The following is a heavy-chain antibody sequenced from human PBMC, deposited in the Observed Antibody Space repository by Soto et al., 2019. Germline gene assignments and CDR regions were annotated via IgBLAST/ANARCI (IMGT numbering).Heavy chain of an antibody. CDR3: ARRRCSGGSCYSLNYYYYGMDV. V-gene: IGHV3-48*02. CDR2: ISSSSTTK. D-gene: IGHD2-15*01. CDR1: GFTFSSYS. Sequence: GGSLRLSCAASGFTFSSYSMNWVRQAPGKGLEWVSYISSSSTTKYYADSVKGRFTISRDNARNSLFLQMNSLRDEDTAVYYCARRRCSGGSCYSLNYYYYGMDVWGRGTTVTVSS. J-gene: IGHJ6*02.